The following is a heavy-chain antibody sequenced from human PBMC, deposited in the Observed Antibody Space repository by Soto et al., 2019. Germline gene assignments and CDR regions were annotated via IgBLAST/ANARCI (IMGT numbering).Heavy chain of an antibody. Sequence: GGSLRLSCAASGFTFSSYGMHWVRQAPGKGLEWVAVISYDGSNKYYADSVKGRFTISRDNSKNTLYLQMNSLRAEDTAVYYCAKDDSSGLDYWGQGTLVTVS. V-gene: IGHV3-30*18. CDR2: ISYDGSNK. CDR3: AKDDSSGLDY. CDR1: GFTFSSYG. J-gene: IGHJ4*02. D-gene: IGHD5-18*01.